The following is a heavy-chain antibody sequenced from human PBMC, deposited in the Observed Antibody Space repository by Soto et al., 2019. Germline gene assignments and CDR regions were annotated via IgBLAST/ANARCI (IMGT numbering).Heavy chain of an antibody. V-gene: IGHV4-59*01. CDR1: GGSISSYY. D-gene: IGHD6-13*01. Sequence: LETPSLTWTVSGGSISSYYWSWIRQPPGEGLGWIGYIYYSGSTNYNPSLKSRVTISVDTSKNQFSLKLSSVTAADTAVYYCARAIAAADSGTYYYYYGMDVWGQGTTVTVSS. J-gene: IGHJ6*02. CDR2: IYYSGST. CDR3: ARAIAAADSGTYYYYYGMDV.